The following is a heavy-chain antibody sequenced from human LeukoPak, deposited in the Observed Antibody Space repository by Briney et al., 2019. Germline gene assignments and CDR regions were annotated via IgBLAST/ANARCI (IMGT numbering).Heavy chain of an antibody. CDR2: ISSSSSYI. CDR1: GFSFSNYA. CDR3: ARDGHRRYYYDSSGREHAFDI. J-gene: IGHJ3*02. Sequence: PGGSLRLSCAASGFSFSNYAMSWVRQAPGKGLEWVSSISSSSSYIYYADSVKGRFTISRDNAKNSLYLQMNSLRAEDTAVYYCARDGHRRYYYDSSGREHAFDIWGQGTMVTVSS. D-gene: IGHD3-22*01. V-gene: IGHV3-21*01.